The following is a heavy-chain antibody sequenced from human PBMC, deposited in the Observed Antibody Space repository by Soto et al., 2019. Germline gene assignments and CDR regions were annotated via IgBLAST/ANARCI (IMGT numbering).Heavy chain of an antibody. CDR3: AGGDYYHSSGYYFYYYTMDV. D-gene: IGHD3-22*01. Sequence: SETLSLTCTVSGGSISSSSYYWGWIRQPPGKGLEWIGNVYYGGSTYYNPSLKSRVTISVETSKSQFSLKLSSVTAADTAAYYCAGGDYYHSSGYYFYYYTMDVWGQGTMVTVSS. CDR1: GGSISSSSYY. CDR2: VYYGGST. J-gene: IGHJ6*02. V-gene: IGHV4-39*01.